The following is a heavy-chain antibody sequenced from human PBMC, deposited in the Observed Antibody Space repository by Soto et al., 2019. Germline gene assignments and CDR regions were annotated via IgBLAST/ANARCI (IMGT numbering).Heavy chain of an antibody. V-gene: IGHV4-59*01. J-gene: IGHJ4*02. CDR1: GGSISSCC. D-gene: IGHD3-3*01. CDR3: ARADFWSGYYRFDY. Sequence: PSETLSLTCTVSGGSISSCCWTWIRQPPGKGLEWIGYIYYSGSTNYNPSLKSRVTISVDTSKNQFSLKLSSVTAADTAVYYCARADFWSGYYRFDYWGQGTLVTVSS. CDR2: IYYSGST.